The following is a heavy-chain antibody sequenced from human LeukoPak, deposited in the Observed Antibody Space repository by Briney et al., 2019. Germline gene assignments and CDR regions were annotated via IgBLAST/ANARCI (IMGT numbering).Heavy chain of an antibody. D-gene: IGHD2-2*01. CDR1: GFTFSSYG. CDR2: IWYDGSNK. Sequence: PGGSLRLSCAASGFTFSSYGMHWVRQAPGKGLEWVAVIWYDGSNKYYADSVKGRFTISRDNSKNTLYLQMNSLRAEDTAVYYCAKPPRCSSTSCFNWFDPWGQGTLVTVSS. V-gene: IGHV3-33*06. J-gene: IGHJ5*02. CDR3: AKPPRCSSTSCFNWFDP.